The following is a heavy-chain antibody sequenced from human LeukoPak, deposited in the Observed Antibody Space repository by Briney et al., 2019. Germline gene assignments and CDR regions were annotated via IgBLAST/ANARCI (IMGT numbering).Heavy chain of an antibody. Sequence: GGSLRPSCVGSGFSLDDYAMHWVRQVPGNGLEWVSSISWDSGSQAYADSVRGRFTISRDNAKNSLYLQMNSLRPEDTAFYYCIKDMGFDLLKDAFHVWGQGTLVTVSS. D-gene: IGHD3-9*01. J-gene: IGHJ3*01. CDR1: GFSLDDYA. V-gene: IGHV3-9*01. CDR3: IKDMGFDLLKDAFHV. CDR2: ISWDSGSQ.